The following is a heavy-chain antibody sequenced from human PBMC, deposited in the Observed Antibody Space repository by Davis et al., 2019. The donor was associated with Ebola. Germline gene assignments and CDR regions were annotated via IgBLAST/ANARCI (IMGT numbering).Heavy chain of an antibody. V-gene: IGHV3-49*03. Sequence: GGSLRLSCTASGFTFGDYALSWFRQAPGKGLEWVGFIRSKAYAGTTEYAASVKGRFTISRDDSKSIAYLQMNSLKTEDTAVYYCSMTTVTTANSVDYWGQGTLVTVSS. J-gene: IGHJ4*02. CDR3: SMTTVTTANSVDY. D-gene: IGHD4-17*01. CDR1: GFTFGDYA. CDR2: IRSKAYAGTT.